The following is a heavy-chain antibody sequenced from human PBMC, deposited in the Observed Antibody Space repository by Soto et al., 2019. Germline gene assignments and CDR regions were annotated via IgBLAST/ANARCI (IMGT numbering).Heavy chain of an antibody. CDR1: GGSISSGGYY. CDR3: ARDTYYYDSSGPPVDAFDI. D-gene: IGHD3-22*01. V-gene: IGHV4-31*03. CDR2: IYYSGST. Sequence: SETLSLTCTVSGGSISSGGYYWSWIRQHPGKGLEWIGYIYYSGSTNYNPSLKSRVIISVDTSKNQFSLRLSSVTAADTAVYYCARDTYYYDSSGPPVDAFDIWGQGTMVTVS. J-gene: IGHJ3*02.